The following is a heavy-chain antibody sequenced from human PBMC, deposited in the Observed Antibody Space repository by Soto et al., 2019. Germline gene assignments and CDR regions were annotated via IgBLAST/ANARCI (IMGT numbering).Heavy chain of an antibody. CDR3: ARDRGLSSSWYSVY. J-gene: IGHJ4*02. CDR2: ISAYNGNT. D-gene: IGHD6-13*01. V-gene: IGHV1-18*01. CDR1: GYTFTSYG. Sequence: ASVKVSCRASGYTFTSYGIRWVRQAPGQGLEWMGWISAYNGNTNYAQKLQGRVTMTTDTSTSTAYMELRSLRSDDTAVYYCARDRGLSSSWYSVYWGQGTLVTVSS.